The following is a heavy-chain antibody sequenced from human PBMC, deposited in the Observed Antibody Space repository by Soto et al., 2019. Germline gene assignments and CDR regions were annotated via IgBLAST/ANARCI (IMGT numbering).Heavy chain of an antibody. D-gene: IGHD2-2*01. CDR1: GGSISSSSYY. Sequence: SETLALTCTVSGGSISSSSYYWGWIHQPPGKGLEWIGSIYYSGSTYYNPSLKSRVTISVDTSKNQFSLKLSSVTAADTAVYYCARSTTWSYYYYGMDVWGQGTTVTVSS. CDR2: IYYSGST. V-gene: IGHV4-39*01. CDR3: ARSTTWSYYYYGMDV. J-gene: IGHJ6*02.